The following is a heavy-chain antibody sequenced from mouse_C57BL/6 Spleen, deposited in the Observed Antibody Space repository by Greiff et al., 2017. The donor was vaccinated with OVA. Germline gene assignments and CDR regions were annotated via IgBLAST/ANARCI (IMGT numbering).Heavy chain of an antibody. Sequence: VKLVESGAELVKPGASVKLSCKASGYTFTEYTIHWVKQRSGQGLEWIGWFYPGSGSIKYNEKFKDKATLTADKSSSTVYMELSRLTSEDSAVYFCARHDSYYYGFDYWGQGTTLTVSS. CDR2: FYPGSGSI. CDR3: ARHDSYYYGFDY. J-gene: IGHJ2*01. D-gene: IGHD1-1*01. V-gene: IGHV1-62-2*01. CDR1: GYTFTEYT.